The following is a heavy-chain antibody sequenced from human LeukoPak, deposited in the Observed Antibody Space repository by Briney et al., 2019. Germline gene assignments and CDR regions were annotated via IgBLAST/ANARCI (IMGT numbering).Heavy chain of an antibody. J-gene: IGHJ3*01. CDR1: GFTFSTYW. CDR2: ISGNYGST. Sequence: GGSLRLSCAASGFTFSTYWMHWVRQAPGKGLVWVSTISGNYGSTYYADSVKGRFTISRDNFKNTVFLRMNSLRAEDTAVYYCAKVVLLLTASDAFDFWGRGTKVTVSS. D-gene: IGHD2-21*02. V-gene: IGHV3-23*01. CDR3: AKVVLLLTASDAFDF.